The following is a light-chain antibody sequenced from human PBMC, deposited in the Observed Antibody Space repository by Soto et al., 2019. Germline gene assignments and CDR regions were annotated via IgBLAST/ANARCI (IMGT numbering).Light chain of an antibody. CDR2: DAS. CDR3: HQYDSFSKT. Sequence: DIQMTQSPSTLSASVGDRVTITCRASQSIRSWLAWYQQNPGKATQLLIYDASNLESGVPSRFSGSGSGTEFTLTISSLQPDDFATDYCHQYDSFSKTFGRGTKVEVK. V-gene: IGKV1-5*01. CDR1: QSIRSW. J-gene: IGKJ1*01.